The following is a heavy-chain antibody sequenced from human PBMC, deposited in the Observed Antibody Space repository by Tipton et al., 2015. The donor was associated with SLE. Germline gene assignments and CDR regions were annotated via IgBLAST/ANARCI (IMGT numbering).Heavy chain of an antibody. Sequence: TLSLTCTVSGGSISSGGYYCSWIRQHPGKGLEWIGYIYYTWSTYYNPSLKSRVTISVDTSKKEVSLKLSSVTAADTAVYYCARRCTTTTCDDAFDIWGQGTMVTVSP. J-gene: IGHJ3*02. CDR2: IYYTWST. CDR1: GGSISSGGYY. V-gene: IGHV4-31*03. CDR3: ARRCTTTTCDDAFDI. D-gene: IGHD2-8*01.